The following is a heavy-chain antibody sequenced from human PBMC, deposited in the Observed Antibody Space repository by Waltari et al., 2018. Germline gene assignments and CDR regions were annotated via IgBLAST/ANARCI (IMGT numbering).Heavy chain of an antibody. J-gene: IGHJ4*02. CDR2: ISGSGGRQ. CDR3: AKGRGIVVVTALDY. Sequence: EVQLLESGGGLVQPGGSLRLSCAASGFTFSNYAMSWVRQAPGKGLEWVSSISGSGGRQYYADPGKGRLTISRDNSKNTLYLQMNSLRAEDTAVYYWAKGRGIVVVTALDYWGQGTLVTVPS. CDR1: GFTFSNYA. V-gene: IGHV3-23*01. D-gene: IGHD2-21*02.